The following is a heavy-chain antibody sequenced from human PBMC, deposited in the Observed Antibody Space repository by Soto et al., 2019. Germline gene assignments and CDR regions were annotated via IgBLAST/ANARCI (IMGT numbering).Heavy chain of an antibody. J-gene: IGHJ6*02. CDR2: IYHSGST. CDR1: GGSISSGGYS. D-gene: IGHD4-17*01. V-gene: IGHV4-30-2*01. CDR3: ARGTTVVTPSYYYYYYGMDV. Sequence: PSETLSLTCAVSGGSISSGGYSWSWIRQPPGKGLEWIGYIYHSGSTYYNPSLKSRVTISVDRSKNQFSLKLSSVTAADTAVYYCARGTTVVTPSYYYYYYGMDVWGQGTTVTAP.